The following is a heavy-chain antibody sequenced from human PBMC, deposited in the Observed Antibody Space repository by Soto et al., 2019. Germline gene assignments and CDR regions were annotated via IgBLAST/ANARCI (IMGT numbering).Heavy chain of an antibody. Sequence: QVQLQESGPGLVKPSGTLSLTCAVSGGSISSSNWWSWVRQPPGKGLEWIGEIYHSGSTNYNPSLKSRVTISVAKSTNQFSLRLSSVTAADTAVYYCASVRGGYYYAIDVWGQGTTVTVSS. CDR1: GGSISSSNW. D-gene: IGHD3-10*02. CDR2: IYHSGST. CDR3: ASVRGGYYYAIDV. V-gene: IGHV4-4*02. J-gene: IGHJ6*02.